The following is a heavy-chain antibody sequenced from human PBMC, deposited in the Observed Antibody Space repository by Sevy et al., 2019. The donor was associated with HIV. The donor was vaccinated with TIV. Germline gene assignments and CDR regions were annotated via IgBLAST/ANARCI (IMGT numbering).Heavy chain of an antibody. Sequence: GGSLRLSCAASGFTFSSNWMNWVRQAPGKGLEWVANIKQDGSEIYYVDSVKGRFTISRDNAKNSLYLQMSRLRAEDTDVYYCARERGISFIVGATTGAFDIWGQGTMVTVSS. CDR1: GFTFSSNW. CDR2: IKQDGSEI. CDR3: ARERGISFIVGATTGAFDI. D-gene: IGHD1-26*01. J-gene: IGHJ3*02. V-gene: IGHV3-7*01.